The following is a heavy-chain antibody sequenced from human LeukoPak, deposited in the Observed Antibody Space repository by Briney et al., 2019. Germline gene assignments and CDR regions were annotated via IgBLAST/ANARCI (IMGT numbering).Heavy chain of an antibody. D-gene: IGHD3-10*01. CDR2: ISGSGGST. J-gene: IGHJ4*02. V-gene: IGHV3-23*01. CDR1: GFTFSSYA. CDR3: ARALWFGEFLFDY. Sequence: HPGGSLRLSCAASGFTFSSYAMSWVRQAPGKGLEWVSGISGSGGSTYYADSVKGRFTISRDNSKNTLYLQMNSLRAEDTAVYYCARALWFGEFLFDYWGQGTLVTVSS.